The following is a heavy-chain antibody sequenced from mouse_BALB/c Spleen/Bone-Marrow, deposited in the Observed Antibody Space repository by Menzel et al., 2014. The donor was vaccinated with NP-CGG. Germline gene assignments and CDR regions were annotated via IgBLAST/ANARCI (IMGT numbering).Heavy chain of an antibody. D-gene: IGHD2-14*01. J-gene: IGHJ3*01. CDR2: IPYSGNT. CDR1: AYSITSGYC. V-gene: IGHV3-1*02. Sequence: EVMLVESGPDLVKPSQSLSLTCTVTAYSITSGYCWHWIRQFPGNKLDWLGYIPYSGNTNYNPSLKSRISITRDTSKNQFFLQLNSVTTEDTATYYCVREDRYEAYFPYWGQGTLVTVSA. CDR3: VREDRYEAYFPY.